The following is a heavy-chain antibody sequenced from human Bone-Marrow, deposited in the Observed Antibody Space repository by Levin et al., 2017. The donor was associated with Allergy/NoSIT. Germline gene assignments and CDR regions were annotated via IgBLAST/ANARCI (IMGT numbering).Heavy chain of an antibody. V-gene: IGHV4-39*02. D-gene: IGHD2-21*02. Sequence: SQTLSLPCTVSGGSISSSSYYWGWIRQPPGKGLEWIGSIYYSGSTYYNPSLKSRVTISVDTSKNQFSLKLSSVTAADTAVYYCAREVTAGPYFDLWGRGTLVTVSS. J-gene: IGHJ2*01. CDR2: IYYSGST. CDR3: AREVTAGPYFDL. CDR1: GGSISSSSYY.